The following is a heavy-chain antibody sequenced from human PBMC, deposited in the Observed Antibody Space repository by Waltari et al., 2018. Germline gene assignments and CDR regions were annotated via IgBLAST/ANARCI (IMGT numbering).Heavy chain of an antibody. D-gene: IGHD1-1*01. CDR3: TRGTGTSWFDT. CDR2: IIRHRCDK. J-gene: IGHJ5*02. Sequence: QVQLVQSGAEVQEPGTSLKVSCQSSGYTFTHHYIHWVRQAPGQGLEGEAWIIRHRCDKKSSTKCRGRVTLTRDTSINTAFRQLTGRTSDDTALYYCTRGTGTSWFDTWGQGTLIIVAS. V-gene: IGHV1-2*02. CDR1: GYTFTHHY.